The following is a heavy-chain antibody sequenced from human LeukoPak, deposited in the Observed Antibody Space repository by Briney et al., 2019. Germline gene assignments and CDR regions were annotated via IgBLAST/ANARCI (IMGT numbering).Heavy chain of an antibody. CDR2: IYYSGST. CDR1: GASVSGRF. CDR3: VGGGDWLPEY. D-gene: IGHD3/OR15-3a*01. J-gene: IGHJ4*01. Sequence: SETLSLTCTVSGASVSGRFWSWIRHSPGNGLEWIGLIYYSGSTKFNPSLKSRVAMSVDPSNNQFSLSLNSVTTTDTAVYFCVGGGDWLPEYWGHGTQVIVSS. V-gene: IGHV4-59*02.